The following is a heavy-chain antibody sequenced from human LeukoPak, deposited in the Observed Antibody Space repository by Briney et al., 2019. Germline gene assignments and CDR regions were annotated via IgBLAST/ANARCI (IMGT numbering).Heavy chain of an antibody. CDR2: IFYSGST. Sequence: SETLSLTCTVSGGSISSYYWSWIRQPPGKGLEWIGNIFYSGSTYYSPSLKSRVTISLDASRNQFSLKLNSVTAADTAVYYCAKSNGYGLVDIWGQGTMVTVSS. CDR3: AKSNGYGLVDI. J-gene: IGHJ3*02. D-gene: IGHD3-10*01. CDR1: GGSISSYY. V-gene: IGHV4-59*12.